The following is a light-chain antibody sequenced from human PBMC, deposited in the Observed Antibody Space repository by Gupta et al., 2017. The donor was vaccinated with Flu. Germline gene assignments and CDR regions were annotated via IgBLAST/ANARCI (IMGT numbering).Light chain of an antibody. CDR3: RQSYSTPYT. CDR1: QSISTY. CDR2: AAS. V-gene: IGKV1-39*01. J-gene: IGKJ2*01. Sequence: DIQMTQSPSSLSASVGDRVAITCRASQSISTYLNWYQQKPGRAPKLLMFAASSLQSGVPSRFSGSGSGTVFTLATSSLQPEDFATYYCRQSYSTPYTFGQGTKLEIK.